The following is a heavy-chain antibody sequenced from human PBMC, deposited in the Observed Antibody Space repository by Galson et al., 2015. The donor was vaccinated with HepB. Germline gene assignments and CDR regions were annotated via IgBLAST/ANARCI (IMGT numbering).Heavy chain of an antibody. J-gene: IGHJ4*02. CDR1: GFALTTFGVG. CDR3: AHGGMYYFDY. V-gene: IGHV2-5*01. CDR2: IYWNDDK. Sequence: PALVKPTPTLTLTCTFSGFALTTFGVGVGWIRQPPGKALEFLALIYWNDDKRFSPSLKNRITITKDTSKNQVVLTMTNMDPVDTATYYCAHGGMYYFDYWVQGTLVTVSS.